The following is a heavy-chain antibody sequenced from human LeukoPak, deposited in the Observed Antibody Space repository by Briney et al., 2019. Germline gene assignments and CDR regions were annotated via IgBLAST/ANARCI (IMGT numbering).Heavy chain of an antibody. V-gene: IGHV3-23*01. Sequence: AGGSLRLSCAASGFTFSSYAMSWVRQAPGKGLEWVSAISGPGGSWDYADSVKGRFTISRDNSKNTLFLQMNSLRAEDTAIYYCAKEVGLVSAPLYYFDVWGQGTLVTVSS. CDR3: AKEVGLVSAPLYYFDV. J-gene: IGHJ4*02. CDR1: GFTFSSYA. D-gene: IGHD5/OR15-5a*01. CDR2: ISGPGGSW.